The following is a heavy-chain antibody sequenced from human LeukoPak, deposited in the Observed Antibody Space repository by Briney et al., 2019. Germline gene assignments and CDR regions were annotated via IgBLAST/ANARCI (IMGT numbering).Heavy chain of an antibody. CDR2: ISFDGNNK. V-gene: IGHV3-30*04. J-gene: IGHJ4*02. Sequence: GGPLRLSCAASSFPFRRYSVHWVPAAPGKGLEGVAVISFDGNNKYSADSVKGRFSMSRDSSKNTFYLHVNSLRPEDTAVYYCASMGGTYFDTWGQGTLVTVSS. CDR3: ASMGGTYFDT. D-gene: IGHD1-26*01. CDR1: SFPFRRYS.